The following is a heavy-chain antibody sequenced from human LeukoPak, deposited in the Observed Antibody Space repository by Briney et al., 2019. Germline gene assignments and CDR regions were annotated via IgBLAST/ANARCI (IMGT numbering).Heavy chain of an antibody. CDR2: NDHRGST. CDR3: ARVGDTSGYFQHFDY. D-gene: IGHD3-22*01. Sequence: SETLSLTCSVSGYSISTDYYWGWIRQAPGKGLDYIGINDHRGSTNYNPSLKSRVTISPDTSKNQFSLNLSSVTAADTAVYYCARVGDTSGYFQHFDYWGQGILVTVSS. J-gene: IGHJ4*01. V-gene: IGHV4-38-2*02. CDR1: GYSISTDYY.